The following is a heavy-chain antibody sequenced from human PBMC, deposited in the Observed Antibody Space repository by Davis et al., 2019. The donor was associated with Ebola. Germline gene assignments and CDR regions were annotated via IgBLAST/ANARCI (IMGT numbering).Heavy chain of an antibody. D-gene: IGHD3-10*01. Sequence: PGESLKISCAASGLRFSNFAMHWVRQAPGKGLEWVAVISFDGTNNSHADSIKGRFIISRDNSKNTLYLQMNNLRAEDSAVYYCARDGGDENTSYYFYYYMDIWGSGTTVTVSS. CDR1: GLRFSNFA. CDR3: ARDGGDENTSYYFYYYMDI. V-gene: IGHV3-30-3*01. CDR2: ISFDGTNN. J-gene: IGHJ6*03.